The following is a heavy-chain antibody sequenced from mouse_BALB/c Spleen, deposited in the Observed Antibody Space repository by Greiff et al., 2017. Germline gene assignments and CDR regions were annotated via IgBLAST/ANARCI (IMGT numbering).Heavy chain of an antibody. J-gene: IGHJ4*01. CDR1: GFTFSSYG. V-gene: IGHV5-6-3*01. CDR3: ARDPATTVVLDY. CDR2: INSNGGST. Sequence: EVKLLESGGGLVQPGGSLKLSCAASGFTFSSYGMSWVRQTPDKRLELVATINSNGGSTYYPDSVKGRFTISRDNAKNTLYLQMSSLKSEDTAMYYCARDPATTVVLDYWGQGTSVTVSS. D-gene: IGHD1-1*01.